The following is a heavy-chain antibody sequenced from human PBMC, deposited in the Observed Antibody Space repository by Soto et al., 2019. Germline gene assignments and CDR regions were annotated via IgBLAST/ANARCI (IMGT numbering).Heavy chain of an antibody. D-gene: IGHD1-26*01. CDR2: IYPGDPDT. Sequence: PGESLKISCKGSGYSFASHWVAWVRQIPEKGLEWIGTIYPGDPDTKYSPAFRGQVTISADTSVSTAYLQWRSLEATDSAIYYCARYSGSYWHYLDFWGQGTLVTVSS. J-gene: IGHJ4*02. CDR3: ARYSGSYWHYLDF. V-gene: IGHV5-51*01. CDR1: GYSFASHW.